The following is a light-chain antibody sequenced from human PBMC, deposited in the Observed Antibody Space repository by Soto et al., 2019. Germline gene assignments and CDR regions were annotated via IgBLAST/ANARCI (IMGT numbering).Light chain of an antibody. Sequence: TQSPGTLSLSPGERAILSXXXSQSVTSTYLAWYQQKPGQAPRLLIYGVSNRATGIPDRFSGSGSGTDFALTISRLESEDFAVYYCQQYGNFPWTFGQGTKVEIK. J-gene: IGKJ1*01. CDR1: QSVTSTY. CDR3: QQYGNFPWT. CDR2: GVS. V-gene: IGKV3-20*01.